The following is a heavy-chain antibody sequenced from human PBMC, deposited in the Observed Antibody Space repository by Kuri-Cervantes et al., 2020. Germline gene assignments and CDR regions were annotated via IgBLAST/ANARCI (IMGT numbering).Heavy chain of an antibody. CDR1: DDSISSYY. J-gene: IGHJ6*03. Sequence: GSLRLSCTVSDDSISSYYWSWIRQSPGKGLEWIGYIYYSVDANYNPSLKSRVTISVDTSKNQFSLKLSSVTAADTAVYYCARLWHYYDSSGYNYMDVWGKGTTVTVSS. CDR2: IYYSVDA. V-gene: IGHV4-59*08. CDR3: ARLWHYYDSSGYNYMDV. D-gene: IGHD3-22*01.